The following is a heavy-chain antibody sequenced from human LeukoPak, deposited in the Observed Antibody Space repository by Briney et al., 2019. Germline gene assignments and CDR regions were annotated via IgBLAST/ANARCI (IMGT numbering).Heavy chain of an antibody. V-gene: IGHV3-53*01. D-gene: IGHD6-13*01. CDR2: LYASGSA. CDR1: GFTVSSNY. CDR3: ARVIAAAGIDYFDY. Sequence: GGSLRLSCAASGFTVSSNYMSWVRQAPGKGLEWVSVLYASGSAYYADSVKGRFTISRDNSKNTLYLRMNSLRAEDTAVYYCARVIAAAGIDYFDYWGQGTLVTVSS. J-gene: IGHJ4*02.